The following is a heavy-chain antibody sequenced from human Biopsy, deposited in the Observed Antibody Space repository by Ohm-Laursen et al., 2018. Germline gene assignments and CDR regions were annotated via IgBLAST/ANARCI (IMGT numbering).Heavy chain of an antibody. J-gene: IGHJ4*02. CDR2: VRPLNGDT. CDR1: GYNFISYS. CDR3: ARGEVTFGELIVSLDS. V-gene: IGHV1-18*01. Sequence: ASVKVSCKTSGYNFISYSINWVRQAPGQGLEWMGWVRPLNGDTKYGQKFQDRVTMTTDTSTSTVYMELTSLRSDDTAVYYCARGEVTFGELIVSLDSWGQGTLVTVSS. D-gene: IGHD3-16*02.